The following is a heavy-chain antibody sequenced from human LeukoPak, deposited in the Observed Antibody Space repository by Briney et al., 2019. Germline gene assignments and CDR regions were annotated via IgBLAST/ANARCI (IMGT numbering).Heavy chain of an antibody. J-gene: IGHJ6*03. CDR2: INPNSGGT. V-gene: IGHV1-2*02. CDR1: GYTFTGYY. CDR3: PPITAMAVYTYYMDV. Sequence: ASVAVSCKASGYTFTGYYRHWMRHAPGQGLEWLGWINPNSGGTNYAQMDQGRATMTRDTSISTAYMELSRLRSHATAVYSYPPITAMAVYTYYMDVWGKGTTVTVSS. D-gene: IGHD5-18*01.